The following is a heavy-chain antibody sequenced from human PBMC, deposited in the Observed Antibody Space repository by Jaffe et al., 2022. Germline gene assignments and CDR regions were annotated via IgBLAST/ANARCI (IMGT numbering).Heavy chain of an antibody. CDR1: GGSISSSSYY. D-gene: IGHD3-10*01. V-gene: IGHV4-39*01. CDR3: ASLYGMVQVFGLYYFDY. Sequence: QLQLQESGPGLVKPSETLSLTCTVSGGSISSSSYYWGWIRQPPGKGLEWIGSIYYSGSTYYNPSLKSRVTISVDTSKNQFSLKLSSVTAADTAVYYCASLYGMVQVFGLYYFDYWGQGTLVTVSS. J-gene: IGHJ4*02. CDR2: IYYSGST.